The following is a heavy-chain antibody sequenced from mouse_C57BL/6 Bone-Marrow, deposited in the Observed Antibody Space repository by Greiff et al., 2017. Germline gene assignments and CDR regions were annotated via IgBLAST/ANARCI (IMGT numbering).Heavy chain of an antibody. CDR1: GYIFTEYT. J-gene: IGHJ2*01. CDR3: ARHERYYDYEGYFDY. V-gene: IGHV1-62-2*01. Sequence: QVQLQQSGAELVKPGASVKLSCKPSGYIFTEYTIHWVKQRSGQGLEWIGWFYPGSGSIKYNERFKDKATLTADKSSNTVSMELSRLTSEDSAVYFCARHERYYDYEGYFDYRGQGTTLTVSS. CDR2: FYPGSGSI. D-gene: IGHD2-4*01.